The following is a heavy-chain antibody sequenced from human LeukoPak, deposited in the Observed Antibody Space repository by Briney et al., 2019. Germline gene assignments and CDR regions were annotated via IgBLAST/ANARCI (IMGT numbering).Heavy chain of an antibody. Sequence: GGSLRLSCAASGFIFNNYGMNWVRQAPGKGLEWVSSVTISGDTTYYADSVKGRFTISRDNSKNTVFLVMSGLRAEDTAVYYCARGRGRNPSGYYYYMDVWGKGTTVTISS. CDR3: ARGRGRNPSGYYYYMDV. J-gene: IGHJ6*03. CDR1: GFIFNNYG. D-gene: IGHD2-15*01. V-gene: IGHV3-23*01. CDR2: VTISGDTT.